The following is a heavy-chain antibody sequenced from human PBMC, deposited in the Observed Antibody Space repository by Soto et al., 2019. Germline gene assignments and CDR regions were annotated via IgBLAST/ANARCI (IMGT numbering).Heavy chain of an antibody. J-gene: IGHJ4*02. CDR3: AILRKTTMVWGVIIKNPHWL. CDR1: GFTFTSSA. Sequence: ASVKVSCKASGFTFTSSAVQWVRQARGQRLEWIGWIVVGSGNTNYAQKFQERVTITRDMSTSTAYMELSSLRSEDTAVYYCAILRKTTMVWGVIIKNPHWLWGQGTLVTVSS. CDR2: IVVGSGNT. D-gene: IGHD3-10*01. V-gene: IGHV1-58*01.